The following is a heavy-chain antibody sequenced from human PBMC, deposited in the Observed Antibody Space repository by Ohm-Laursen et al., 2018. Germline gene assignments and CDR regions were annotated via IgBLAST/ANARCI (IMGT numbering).Heavy chain of an antibody. V-gene: IGHV3-9*01. CDR2: ITWDSGSI. CDR3: ANSWSPRTTVTTSGAFDI. D-gene: IGHD4-11*01. CDR1: GFTFENYA. J-gene: IGHJ3*02. Sequence: SLRLSCTASGFTFENYAMHWVRQAPGKGLEWVSSITWDSGSIGYADSVEGRFTVSRDNARNSLYLQMNSLRSEDTALYYCANSWSPRTTVTTSGAFDIWGQGTMVTVSS.